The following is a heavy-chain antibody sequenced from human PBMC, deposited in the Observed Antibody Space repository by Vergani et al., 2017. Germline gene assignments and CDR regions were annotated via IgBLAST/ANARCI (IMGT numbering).Heavy chain of an antibody. CDR3: ARHTTYTDS. D-gene: IGHD1-1*01. CDR2: IYPADSDT. J-gene: IGHJ4*02. CDR1: EYSFGNYW. Sequence: LVQSGPEMIKPGESLKISCKGSEYSFGNYWIGWVRQMPGKGLEWMGIIYPADSDTRYSPSFQGQVTISADKSISTAFLQWDSLKASDTALYYCARHTTYTDSWGQGTLVTVSS. V-gene: IGHV5-51*01.